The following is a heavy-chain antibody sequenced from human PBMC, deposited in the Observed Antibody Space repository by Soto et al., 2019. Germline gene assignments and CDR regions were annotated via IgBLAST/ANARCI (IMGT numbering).Heavy chain of an antibody. CDR2: ISSSSSYI. CDR1: GFTFSSYS. Sequence: GGSLRLSWAASGFTFSSYSMNWVRQAPGKGLEWVSSISSSSSYIYYADSVKGRFTITRDNAKNSLYLQMNSLRAEDTAVYYCARQQTQTGTPHYYYDGMDVWGQGTTVTVPS. V-gene: IGHV3-21*01. D-gene: IGHD1-1*01. J-gene: IGHJ6*02. CDR3: ARQQTQTGTPHYYYDGMDV.